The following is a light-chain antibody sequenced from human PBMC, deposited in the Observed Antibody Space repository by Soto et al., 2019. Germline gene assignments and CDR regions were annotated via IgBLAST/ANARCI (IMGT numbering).Light chain of an antibody. J-gene: IGLJ1*01. CDR2: NFN. CDR1: SSYVGGYNY. Sequence: QSVLTQPRSVSGSPGQSVTISCTGTSSYVGGYNYVSWYQQHPGKAPQLLIFNFNRRPSGVPDRFSGSTSGNTPSLTISGLQAEDEADYYCCSYVGSYTFVFETGTQLTVL. V-gene: IGLV2-11*01. CDR3: CSYVGSYTFV.